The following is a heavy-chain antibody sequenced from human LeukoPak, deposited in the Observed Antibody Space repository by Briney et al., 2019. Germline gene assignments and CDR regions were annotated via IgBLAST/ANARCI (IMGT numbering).Heavy chain of an antibody. Sequence: SQTLSLTCAISGDSVSSNSATWNRIRQSPSRGLEWLGRTYYRSKWYNDYAVSVKSRITINPDTSKNQFSLQLDPVTPEDTAVYYCCHSLSGRTGAFDIWGRGTVVTVSS. J-gene: IGHJ3*02. CDR2: TYYRSKWYN. CDR1: GDSVSSNSAT. CDR3: CHSLSGRTGAFDI. D-gene: IGHD2-21*01. V-gene: IGHV6-1*01.